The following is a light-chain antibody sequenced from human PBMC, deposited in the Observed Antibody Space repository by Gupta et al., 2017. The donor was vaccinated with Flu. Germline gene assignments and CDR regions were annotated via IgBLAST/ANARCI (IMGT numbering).Light chain of an antibody. CDR3: SSYTGSVTV. J-gene: IGLJ3*02. CDR2: EVS. Sequence: QSALTQPASVSGSPGQSITISCTGTSSDIGGYNYVSWYQQYPGKVPKLMIYEVSYRPSGISDRFSGSKSGNTASLTISGLRAEDEADYYCSSYTGSVTVFGGGTKLTV. CDR1: SSDIGGYNY. V-gene: IGLV2-14*01.